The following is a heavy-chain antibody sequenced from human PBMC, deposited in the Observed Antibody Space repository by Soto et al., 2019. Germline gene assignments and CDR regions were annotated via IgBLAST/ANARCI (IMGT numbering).Heavy chain of an antibody. J-gene: IGHJ4*02. V-gene: IGHV4-59*01. CDR1: GGSISSYY. CDR3: ARVDPGVPAASAPFDY. Sequence: PETLSLTCTVSGGSISSYYWSWIRQPPGKGLEWIGYIYYSGSTNYNPSLKSRVTISVDTSKNQFSLKLSSVTAADTAVYYCARVDPGVPAASAPFDYWGQGTLVTVSS. D-gene: IGHD2-2*01. CDR2: IYYSGST.